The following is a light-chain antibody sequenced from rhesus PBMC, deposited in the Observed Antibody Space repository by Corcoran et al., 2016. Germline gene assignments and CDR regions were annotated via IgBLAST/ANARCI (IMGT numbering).Light chain of an antibody. CDR1: QGISSW. Sequence: DIQMTQSPSSLSASVGDTVTITCRASQGISSWLDWYQQKPGKAPKLIIYKASSLQSGFPSRFRGSGSGTDFTLTISSLQSEDFATYYCQQYSSRLYSFGQGTKVEIK. J-gene: IGKJ2*01. CDR3: QQYSSRLYS. V-gene: IGKV1-22*01. CDR2: KAS.